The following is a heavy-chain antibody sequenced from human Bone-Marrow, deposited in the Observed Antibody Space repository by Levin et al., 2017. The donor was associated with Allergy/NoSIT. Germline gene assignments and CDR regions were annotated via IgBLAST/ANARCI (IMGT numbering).Heavy chain of an antibody. V-gene: IGHV4-34*01. CDR2: IYHTGST. CDR1: GGSFSDYY. CDR3: AREPGYCTGGSCYGGWFDP. J-gene: IGHJ5*02. Sequence: AGGSLRLSCAIYGGSFSDYYWSWIRQPPGKGLEWIGEIYHTGSTYYNPSLKSRVTISADTSKNQFSLKLSSVTAADTAVYYCAREPGYCTGGSCYGGWFDPWGQGTLVTVSS. D-gene: IGHD2-15*01.